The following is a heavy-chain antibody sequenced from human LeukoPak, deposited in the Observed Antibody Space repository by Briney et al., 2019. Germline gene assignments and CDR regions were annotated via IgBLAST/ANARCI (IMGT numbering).Heavy chain of an antibody. Sequence: PSETLSLTCTVSGGSISSYYWSWIRQPPGKGLEWIGYIYYSGSTNYNPSLKSRATISVDTSKNQFSLKLSSVTAADTAVYYCARVDNYYGPFDPWGQGTLVTVSS. V-gene: IGHV4-59*01. CDR3: ARVDNYYGPFDP. CDR1: GGSISSYY. J-gene: IGHJ5*02. D-gene: IGHD3-10*01. CDR2: IYYSGST.